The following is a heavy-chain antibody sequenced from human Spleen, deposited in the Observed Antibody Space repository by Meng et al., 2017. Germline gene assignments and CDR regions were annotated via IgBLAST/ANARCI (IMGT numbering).Heavy chain of an antibody. V-gene: IGHV4-59*01. CDR3: ARVTVGYYFDY. D-gene: IGHD1-20*01. Sequence: SETLSLTCSVSGGSISRYYWSWIRQPPGQGLEWIGYIYYSGSTNYNPSLKSRVTISVDTSKNQFSLKLSSVTAADTAVYYCARVTVGYYFDYWGQGTLVTVSS. J-gene: IGHJ4*02. CDR2: IYYSGST. CDR1: GGSISRYY.